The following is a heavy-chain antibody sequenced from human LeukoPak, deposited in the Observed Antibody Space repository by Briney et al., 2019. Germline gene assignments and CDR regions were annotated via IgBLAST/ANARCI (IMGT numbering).Heavy chain of an antibody. D-gene: IGHD1-14*01. CDR2: IYYSGST. J-gene: IGHJ4*02. Sequence: SQTLSLTCTVSGGSISSGGYYWSWIRQHPGKGLEWIGYIYYSGSTYYNPSLKSRVTISVDTSKNQFSLKLRSVTAADTAVYYCARGNRNRGVLFDYWGQGTLVTVSS. CDR1: GGSISSGGYY. V-gene: IGHV4-31*03. CDR3: ARGNRNRGVLFDY.